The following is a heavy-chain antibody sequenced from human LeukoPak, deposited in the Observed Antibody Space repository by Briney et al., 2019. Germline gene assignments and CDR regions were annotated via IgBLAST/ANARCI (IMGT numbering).Heavy chain of an antibody. CDR3: ARATDYGDSYYFDH. V-gene: IGHV4-31*03. D-gene: IGHD4/OR15-4a*01. CDR1: GGSISTGGYY. Sequence: SSETLSLTCTVYGGSISTGGYYWSWIRQHPGKGLEYIGYIYYRGSTYYSPSLKSRLTISLDTPNNQFSLKLRSVTAADTAVYYCARATDYGDSYYFDHWGQGTPVTVSS. CDR2: IYYRGST. J-gene: IGHJ4*02.